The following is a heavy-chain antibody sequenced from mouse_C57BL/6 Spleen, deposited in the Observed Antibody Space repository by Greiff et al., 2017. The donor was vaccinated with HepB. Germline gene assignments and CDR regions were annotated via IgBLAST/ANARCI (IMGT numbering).Heavy chain of an antibody. D-gene: IGHD1-1*01. CDR2: IYPGNSDT. CDR1: GYTFTSYW. J-gene: IGHJ1*03. V-gene: IGHV1-5*01. Sequence: DVQLQESGTVLARPGASVKMSCKTSGYTFTSYWMHWVKQRPGQGLEWIGAIYPGNSDTSYNQKFKGKAKLTAVTSASTAYMELSSLTNEDSAVYYCTRGAGTTVVEGLYWYFDVWGTGTTVTVSS. CDR3: TRGAGTTVVEGLYWYFDV.